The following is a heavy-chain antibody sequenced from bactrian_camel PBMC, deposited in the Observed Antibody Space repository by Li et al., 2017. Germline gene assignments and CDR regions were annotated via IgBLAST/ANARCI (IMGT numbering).Heavy chain of an antibody. CDR2: VDSVGRT. V-gene: IGHV3S53*01. CDR1: GKTYSYC. Sequence: HVQLVESGGDSVQVGGSLRLSCAYSGKTYSYCMAWYRRPQGKEREAVASVDSVGRTTYSESVKGRFTVSQSKDWRTSYLQMNNLKPGDTAMYYCAVDLFRHCQYLSDADFEHRDQGTQVTVS. J-gene: IGHJ4*01. CDR3: AVDLFRHCQYLSDADFEH. D-gene: IGHD1*01.